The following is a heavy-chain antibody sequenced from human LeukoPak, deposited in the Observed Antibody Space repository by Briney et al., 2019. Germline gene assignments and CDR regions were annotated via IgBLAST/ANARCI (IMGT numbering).Heavy chain of an antibody. V-gene: IGHV3-74*01. CDR2: IDSDGSYT. CDR3: ARGGYYVSGSWDY. CDR1: GSTFSSYW. D-gene: IGHD3-10*01. J-gene: IGHJ4*02. Sequence: GSLRLSCVASGSTFSSYWMHWVRQAPGKGLVWVSRIDSDGSYTSYADSVKGRFTISRDNAKNTQYLQMNSLRAEDTAVYYCARGGYYVSGSWDYWGQGILVTVSS.